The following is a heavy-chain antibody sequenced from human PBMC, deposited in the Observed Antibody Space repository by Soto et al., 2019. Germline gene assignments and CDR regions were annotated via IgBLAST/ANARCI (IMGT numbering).Heavy chain of an antibody. Sequence: DSGATLGTPTQSLTLTCTFSGFSLSTSGMCVSWIRQPPGKALEWLALIDWDDDKYYSTSLKTRLTISKDTSKNQVVLTMTNMDPVDTATYYCARIPSSSWYGTYYYYGMDVWGQGTTVTVSS. D-gene: IGHD6-13*01. J-gene: IGHJ6*02. CDR2: IDWDDDK. CDR1: GFSLSTSGMC. V-gene: IGHV2-70*01. CDR3: ARIPSSSWYGTYYYYGMDV.